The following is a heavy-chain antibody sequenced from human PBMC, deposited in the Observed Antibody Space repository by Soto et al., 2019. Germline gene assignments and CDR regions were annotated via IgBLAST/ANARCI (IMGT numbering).Heavy chain of an antibody. J-gene: IGHJ4*02. Sequence: GGSLRLSCAASGFTFSSYWMNWVRQAPGKGLEWVANIRQDGSEKYYLDSVKGRFTISRDNDKKSLYLQMNRLRAEDTAVYYCARSSTYYYDSSGNRRGYDFDYWGQGTLVPVSS. D-gene: IGHD3-22*01. V-gene: IGHV3-7*03. CDR1: GFTFSSYW. CDR3: ARSSTYYYDSSGNRRGYDFDY. CDR2: IRQDGSEK.